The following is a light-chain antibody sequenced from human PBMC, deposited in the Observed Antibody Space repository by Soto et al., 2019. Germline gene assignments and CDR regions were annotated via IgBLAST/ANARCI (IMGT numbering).Light chain of an antibody. CDR3: QQYGGSPLLA. CDR1: RAISSSF. CDR2: VAS. Sequence: IVLTQSPGTLSLSPGDRATLSCRASRAISSSFLAWYQQKPGQAPRLLIYVASSRATGIPDRFSGSGSGTDFTLIISRLEPEDFAVYYCQQYGGSPLLAFGPGTKVDIK. V-gene: IGKV3-20*01. J-gene: IGKJ3*01.